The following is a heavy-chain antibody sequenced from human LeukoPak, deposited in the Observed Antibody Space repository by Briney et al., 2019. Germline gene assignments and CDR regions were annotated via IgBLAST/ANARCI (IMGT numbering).Heavy chain of an antibody. CDR3: ARSLSSWTPYYYDSSGPHDY. D-gene: IGHD3-22*01. J-gene: IGHJ4*02. CDR1: GGSISSSSHL. V-gene: IGHV3-48*01. Sequence: ETLSLTCTVSGGSISSSSHLWGWIRQPPGKGLEWVSYISSSSSSPIYYADSVKGRFTISRDNAENSLYLQMNSLRTEDTAVYYCARSLSSWTPYYYDSSGPHDYWGQGTLVTVSS. CDR2: ISSSSSSPI.